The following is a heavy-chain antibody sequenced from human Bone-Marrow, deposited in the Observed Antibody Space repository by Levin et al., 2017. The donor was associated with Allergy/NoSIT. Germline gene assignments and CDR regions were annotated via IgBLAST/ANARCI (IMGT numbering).Heavy chain of an antibody. J-gene: IGHJ4*02. CDR1: GFVFNIYS. CDR3: TRGRDYYGSGSYVGTYYFDY. CDR2: INGRSNYI. D-gene: IGHD3-10*01. V-gene: IGHV3-21*06. Sequence: PGGSLRLSCAASGFVFNIYSMSWVRQAPGKGLEWVSSINGRSNYIYYADSVKGRFTSSRDNAKNSLFLQMDSLRAEDTAVYYCTRGRDYYGSGSYVGTYYFDYWGQGSLVSVSS.